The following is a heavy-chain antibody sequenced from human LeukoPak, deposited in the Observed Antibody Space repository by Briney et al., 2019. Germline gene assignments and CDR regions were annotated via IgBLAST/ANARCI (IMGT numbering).Heavy chain of an antibody. CDR2: MNPNSCNT. V-gene: IGHV1-8*03. J-gene: IGHJ4*02. CDR3: ARGSRDFDY. CDR1: GYTFTSYD. Sequence: ASVKVSCKASGYTFTSYDINWVRQAPGQGLEWMGWMNPNSCNTGYAQKFQARVTITRNTSISTAYMELSSLRSEDTAVYYCARGSRDFDYWGQGTLVTVSS.